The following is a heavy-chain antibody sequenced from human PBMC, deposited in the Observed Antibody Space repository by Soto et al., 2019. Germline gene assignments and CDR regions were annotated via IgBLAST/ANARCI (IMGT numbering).Heavy chain of an antibody. CDR2: IYYSGST. CDR1: GGSISSGGYY. CDR3: ARIPKGGWSLYYYYGMDV. V-gene: IGHV4-31*03. D-gene: IGHD6-19*01. J-gene: IGHJ6*02. Sequence: PSETLSLTCTVSGGSISSGGYYWSWIRQHPGKGLEWIGYIYYSGSTYYNPSLKSRVTISVDTSKNQFSLKLSSVTAADTAVYYCARIPKGGWSLYYYYGMDVWGQGTTVTVSS.